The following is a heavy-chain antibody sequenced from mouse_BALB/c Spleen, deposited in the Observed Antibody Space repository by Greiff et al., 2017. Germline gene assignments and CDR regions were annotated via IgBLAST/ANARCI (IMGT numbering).Heavy chain of an antibody. CDR2: IYPGDGDT. D-gene: IGHD1-2*01. CDR1: GYAFSSSW. J-gene: IGHJ3*01. V-gene: IGHV1-82*01. Sequence: QVQLQQSGPELVKPGASVKISCKASGYAFSSSWMNWVKQRPGQGLEWIGRIYPGDGDTNYNGKFKGKATLTADKSSSTAYMQLSSLTSVDSAVYFCARSGITTATGFAYWGQGTLVTVSA. CDR3: ARSGITTATGFAY.